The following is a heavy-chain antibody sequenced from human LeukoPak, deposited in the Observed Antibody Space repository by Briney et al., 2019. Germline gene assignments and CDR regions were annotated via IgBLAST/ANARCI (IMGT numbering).Heavy chain of an antibody. Sequence: GGSLRLSCAASGFTVSSNYMSWVRQAPGKGLEWVSIIYSGGSTFYADSVKGRFTISRDNSKNTLYLQMNSLRAEDTAVYYCARDEQQLLLGAFDIWGQGTMVTVSS. J-gene: IGHJ3*02. D-gene: IGHD6-13*01. V-gene: IGHV3-53*01. CDR1: GFTVSSNY. CDR3: ARDEQQLLLGAFDI. CDR2: IYSGGST.